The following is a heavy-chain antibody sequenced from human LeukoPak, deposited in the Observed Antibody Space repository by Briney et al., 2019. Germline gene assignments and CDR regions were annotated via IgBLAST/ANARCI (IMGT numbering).Heavy chain of an antibody. CDR3: ASTHNYDFWSGYYY. Sequence: PSETLSLTCTVSGVSISSSSYYWGWIRQPPGKGLEWIGEIYHSGSTNYNPSLKSRVTISVDTSKNQFSLKLSSVTAADTAVYYCASTHNYDFWSGYYYWGQGTLVTVSS. D-gene: IGHD3-3*01. CDR2: IYHSGST. J-gene: IGHJ4*02. CDR1: GVSISSSSYY. V-gene: IGHV4-39*07.